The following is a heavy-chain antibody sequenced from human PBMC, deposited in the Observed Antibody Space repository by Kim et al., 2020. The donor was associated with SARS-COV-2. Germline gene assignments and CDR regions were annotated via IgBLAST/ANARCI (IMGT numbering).Heavy chain of an antibody. Sequence: SVKVSCKASGGTFSSYAISWVRQAPGQGLEWMGGIIPIFGTANYAQKFQGRVTITADESTSTAYMELSSLRSEDTAVYYCARTTPYCGGDCYPSLPQDYWGQGTLVTVSS. J-gene: IGHJ4*02. CDR2: IIPIFGTA. CDR3: ARTTPYCGGDCYPSLPQDY. D-gene: IGHD2-21*02. CDR1: GGTFSSYA. V-gene: IGHV1-69*13.